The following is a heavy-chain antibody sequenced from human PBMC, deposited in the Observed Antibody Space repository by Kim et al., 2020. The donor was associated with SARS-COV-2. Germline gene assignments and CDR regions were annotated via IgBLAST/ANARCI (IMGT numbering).Heavy chain of an antibody. CDR1: GGSISSSNW. CDR3: ARPGRGRMAVGDAFDI. D-gene: IGHD3-16*01. V-gene: IGHV4-4*02. J-gene: IGHJ3*02. Sequence: SETLSLTCAVSGGSISSSNWWSWVRQPPGKGLEWIGEIYHSGSTNYNPSLKSRVTISVDKSKNQFSLKLSSVTAADTAVYYCARPGRGRMAVGDAFDIWGQGTMVTVSS. CDR2: IYHSGST.